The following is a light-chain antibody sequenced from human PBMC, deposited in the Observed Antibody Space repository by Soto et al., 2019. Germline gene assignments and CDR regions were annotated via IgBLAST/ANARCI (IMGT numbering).Light chain of an antibody. CDR2: RNN. V-gene: IGLV1-47*01. J-gene: IGLJ2*01. CDR3: AAWDDSLSAHVV. CDR1: SSNIGSNY. Sequence: QSVLTQPPSASGTPGQRVTISCSGSSSNIGSNYVYWYQQVPGTAPKLLIYRNNQRPSGVPDRFSGSKSDTSASLAISGLRSEDEADYYCAAWDDSLSAHVVFGGGTQLTVL.